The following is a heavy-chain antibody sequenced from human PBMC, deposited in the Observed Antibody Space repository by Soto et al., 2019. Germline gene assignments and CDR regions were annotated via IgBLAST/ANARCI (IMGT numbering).Heavy chain of an antibody. CDR1: GFTVSSNY. Sequence: EVQLVESGGGLVQPGGSLRRSCAASGFTVSSNYMSWVRQAPGKGLEWVSVIYSGGSTYYADSVKGRFTISRDNSKNTLYLPMNSLRAEDTAVYYCARGPGYSSGWFIYMDVWGKGTTVTVSS. CDR3: ARGPGYSSGWFIYMDV. D-gene: IGHD6-19*01. CDR2: IYSGGST. J-gene: IGHJ6*03. V-gene: IGHV3-66*01.